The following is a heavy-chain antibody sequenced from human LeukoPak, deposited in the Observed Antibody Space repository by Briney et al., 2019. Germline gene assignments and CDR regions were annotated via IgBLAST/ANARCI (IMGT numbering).Heavy chain of an antibody. CDR1: GFTFNDYY. J-gene: IGHJ5*02. Sequence: SGGSLRLSCAASGFTFNDYYMSWIRQAPGKGLEWLSYINIGGTNTHYADSVKGRFTISRDNAKKSLYLEMNNLRAEDTAVYYCATDGAGFDNWGQGVLVTVSS. CDR2: INIGGTNT. CDR3: ATDGAGFDN. V-gene: IGHV3-11*01.